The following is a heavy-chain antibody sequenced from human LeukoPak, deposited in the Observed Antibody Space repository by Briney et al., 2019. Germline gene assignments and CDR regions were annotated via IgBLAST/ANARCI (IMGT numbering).Heavy chain of an antibody. CDR3: ARIGYSSSSLDF. V-gene: IGHV3-7*01. CDR2: IKQDGGTK. J-gene: IGHJ4*02. CDR1: GFTFSNYW. Sequence: PGGSLRLSCAASGFTFSNYWMTWVRQAPGRGLEWVANIKQDGGTKFYVDSLKGRLTISRDNARNSLYLQMDSLRVEDTAIYYCARIGYSSSSLDFWGQGTLVTVSS. D-gene: IGHD6-6*01.